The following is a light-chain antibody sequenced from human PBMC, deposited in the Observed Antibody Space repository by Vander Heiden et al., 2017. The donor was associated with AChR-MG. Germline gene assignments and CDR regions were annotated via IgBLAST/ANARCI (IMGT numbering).Light chain of an antibody. CDR2: GAT. V-gene: IGKV3-20*01. J-gene: IGKJ1*01. CDR3: QQYGSSPRT. Sequence: EIVLTQSPGTLSLSPGERATLSCRASQSVSSSYLAWYQQKPGQAPRLLNYGATSRATGIPNRFSGSGAGTDFPLTISRLDPEDVAVYYCQQYGSSPRTFGQGTKVEIK. CDR1: QSVSSSY.